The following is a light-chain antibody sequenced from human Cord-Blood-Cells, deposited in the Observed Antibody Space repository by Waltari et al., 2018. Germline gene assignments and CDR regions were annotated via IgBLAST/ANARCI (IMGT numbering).Light chain of an antibody. CDR2: EGS. V-gene: IGLV2-23*01. CDR3: CSYAGSVV. J-gene: IGLJ2*01. Sequence: QSALTQPASVSGSPGQSITISCTGTSSAAGSYNLVSWYQPHPGKAPKLMIYEGSKRPSGVSNRFSGSKSGNTASLTISGLQAEDEADYYCCSYAGSVVFGGGTKLTVL. CDR1: SSAAGSYNL.